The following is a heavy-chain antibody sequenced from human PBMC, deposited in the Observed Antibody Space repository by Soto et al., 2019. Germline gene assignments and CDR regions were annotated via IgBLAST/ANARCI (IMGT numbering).Heavy chain of an antibody. CDR2: ISYDGSNK. CDR1: GFTFSSYG. D-gene: IGHD3-22*01. V-gene: IGHV3-30*18. CDR3: AKDLSLYYDSSMDV. Sequence: PGGSLRLSCAASGFTFSSYGMHWVRQAPGKGLEWVAVISYDGSNKYYADSVKGRFTISRDNSKNTLYLQMNSLRAEDTAVYYCAKDLSLYYDSSMDVWGQGTTVTVSS. J-gene: IGHJ6*02.